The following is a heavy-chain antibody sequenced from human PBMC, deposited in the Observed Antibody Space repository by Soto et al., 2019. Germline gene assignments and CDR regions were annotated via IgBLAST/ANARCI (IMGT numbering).Heavy chain of an antibody. J-gene: IGHJ4*02. Sequence: SETLSLTCTVSGGSISSSSYYWGWIRQPPGKGLEWIGSIYYSGSTYYNPSLKSRVTISVDTSKNQFSLKLSSVTAADTAVYYCVFSVGDLGGFDYWGQGTLVTVSS. V-gene: IGHV4-39*01. CDR1: GGSISSSSYY. CDR3: VFSVGDLGGFDY. D-gene: IGHD2-15*01. CDR2: IYYSGST.